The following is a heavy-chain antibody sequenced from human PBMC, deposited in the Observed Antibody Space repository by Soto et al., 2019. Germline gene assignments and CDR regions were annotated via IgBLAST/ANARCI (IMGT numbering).Heavy chain of an antibody. Sequence: SETLSLTCTVSGGSITNNDNYWSWIRQHPGKGLEWIGHIYYTGNIYYNPSLKSRVTISVDTSENQFSLKLTSVTAADTAVYYCARVGRVSNGGYFDYWSQGTLVTVSS. D-gene: IGHD3-22*01. CDR1: GGSITNNDNY. CDR3: ARVGRVSNGGYFDY. V-gene: IGHV4-31*03. J-gene: IGHJ4*02. CDR2: IYYTGNI.